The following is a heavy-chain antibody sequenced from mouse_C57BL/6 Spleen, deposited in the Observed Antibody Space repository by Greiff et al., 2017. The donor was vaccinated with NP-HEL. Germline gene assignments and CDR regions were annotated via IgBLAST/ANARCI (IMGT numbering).Heavy chain of an antibody. CDR3: ARSILLYGYGAMDY. D-gene: IGHD2-2*01. Sequence: EVQLQQSGPELVKPGASVKISCKASGYTFTDYYMNWVKQSPGKSLEWLGDINPNNGGTSYNQKFKGKATLTVDKSSSTAYMELRSRTSEDSAVYYCARSILLYGYGAMDYWGQGTSVTVSS. J-gene: IGHJ4*01. CDR1: GYTFTDYY. CDR2: INPNNGGT. V-gene: IGHV1-26*01.